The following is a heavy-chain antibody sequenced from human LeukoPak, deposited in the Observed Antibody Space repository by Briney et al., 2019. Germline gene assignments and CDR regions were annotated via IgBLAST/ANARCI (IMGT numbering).Heavy chain of an antibody. D-gene: IGHD6-19*01. CDR1: GGSFSGYY. J-gene: IGHJ4*02. CDR3: ARFIAVAGTLYYFDY. CDR2: INHSGST. V-gene: IGHV4-34*01. Sequence: SETLSLTCAVYGGSFSGYYWSWIRQPPGKGLEWIGEINHSGSTNYNPSLKGRVTISVDTSKNQFSLKLSSVTAADTAVYYCARFIAVAGTLYYFDYWGQGTLVTVSS.